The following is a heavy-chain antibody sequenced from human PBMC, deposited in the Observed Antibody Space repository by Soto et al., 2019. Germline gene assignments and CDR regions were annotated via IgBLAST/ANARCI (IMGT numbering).Heavy chain of an antibody. V-gene: IGHV3-74*01. Sequence: GGSLRLSCAASGFTFSSYWMHWVRQAPGKGLVWVSRINSDGSSTSYADSVKGRFTISRDNAKNSLYLQMNSLRAEDTAVYYCARLLDSSSWPPPLDYWGQGTLVTVSS. CDR2: INSDGSST. D-gene: IGHD6-13*01. CDR1: GFTFSSYW. J-gene: IGHJ4*02. CDR3: ARLLDSSSWPPPLDY.